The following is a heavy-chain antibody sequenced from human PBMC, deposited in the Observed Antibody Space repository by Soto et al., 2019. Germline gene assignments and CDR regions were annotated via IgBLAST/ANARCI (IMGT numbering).Heavy chain of an antibody. J-gene: IGHJ3*02. CDR1: GFTFSSYW. CDR2: IKQDGSEK. D-gene: IGHD3-10*01. CDR3: ARYYYGSGSYFDI. Sequence: GGSLRLSCAASGFTFSSYWMSWVRQAPGKGLEWVANIKQDGSEKCYVDSVKGRFTISRDDAKNSLYLQMNSLRAEDTAVYYCARYYYGSGSYFDIWGQGTMVTVS. V-gene: IGHV3-7*01.